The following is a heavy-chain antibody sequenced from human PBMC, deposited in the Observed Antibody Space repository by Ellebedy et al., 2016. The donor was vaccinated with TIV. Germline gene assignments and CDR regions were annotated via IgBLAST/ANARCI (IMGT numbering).Heavy chain of an antibody. J-gene: IGHJ4*02. CDR3: ARRPRYSYGYYYFDY. CDR1: GWPFSGYY. D-gene: IGHD5-18*01. V-gene: IGHV4-34*01. Sequence: MPSETLSLTCAVYGWPFSGYYWSWIRQPPGKGLEWIGEINHSGSTNYNPSLKSRVIISVDTSKNQFSLKLRSVTAADRAIYCCARRPRYSYGYYYFDYWGQGTLVTVSS. CDR2: INHSGST.